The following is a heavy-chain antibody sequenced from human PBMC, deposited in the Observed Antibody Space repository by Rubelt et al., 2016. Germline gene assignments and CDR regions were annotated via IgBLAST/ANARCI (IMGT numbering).Heavy chain of an antibody. CDR2: INAGDGNT. CDR1: GYTFSSYP. V-gene: IGHV1-3*01. Sequence: KASGYTFSSYPLHWVRQAPGQRLEWMGRINAGDGNTKYSQKFQDRVTITRDTSASTAYMELNSLRSEDTAVYYCARGPRGNNFDYWGQGTLVTVSS. CDR3: ARGPRGNNFDY. J-gene: IGHJ4*02.